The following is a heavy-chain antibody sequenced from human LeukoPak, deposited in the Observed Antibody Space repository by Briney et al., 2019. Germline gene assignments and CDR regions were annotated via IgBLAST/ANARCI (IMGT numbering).Heavy chain of an antibody. CDR1: GFTFSSYG. CDR2: ISYDGSNK. D-gene: IGHD3-10*01. CDR3: AKGALWFGEFPTDY. V-gene: IGHV3-30*18. Sequence: GGSLRLSCAASGFTFSSYGMHWVRQAPGKGLEWVAVISYDGSNKYYADSVKGRFTISRDNSKNTLYLQMNSLRAEDTAVYYCAKGALWFGEFPTDYWGQGTLVTVSS. J-gene: IGHJ4*02.